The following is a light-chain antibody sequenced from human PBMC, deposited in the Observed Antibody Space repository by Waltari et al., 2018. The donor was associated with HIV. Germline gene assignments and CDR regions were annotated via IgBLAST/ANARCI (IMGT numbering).Light chain of an antibody. V-gene: IGLV3-10*01. CDR1: ALPKKH. CDR3: YSTDSSGIPL. Sequence: SYELTQPPSVSVSPGQTARITCPGDALPKKHAYWYQQNSGQAPVLVSYEDSKRPSGMPERFSGSSSETMATLTISGAQFENEADYYCYSTDSSGIPLFGGGTKLTVL. CDR2: EDS. J-gene: IGLJ2*01.